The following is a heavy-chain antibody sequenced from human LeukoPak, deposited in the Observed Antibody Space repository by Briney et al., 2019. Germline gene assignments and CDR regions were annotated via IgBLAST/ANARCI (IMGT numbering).Heavy chain of an antibody. Sequence: SETLSLTCTVSGGSISSYYWSWIRQPPGKGLEWIGYIYYSGSTNYNPSLKSRVTISVDTSKNQFSLKLSSVTAADTAVYYCARHAGPTVTTELDYWGQGTLATVSS. CDR2: IYYSGST. V-gene: IGHV4-59*08. D-gene: IGHD4-17*01. CDR1: GGSISSYY. CDR3: ARHAGPTVTTELDY. J-gene: IGHJ4*02.